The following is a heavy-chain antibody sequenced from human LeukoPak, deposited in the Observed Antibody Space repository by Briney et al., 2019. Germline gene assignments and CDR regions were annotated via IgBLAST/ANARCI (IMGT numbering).Heavy chain of an antibody. CDR2: IYYSGST. CDR1: GGSISSYY. Sequence: SETLSLTCTVSGGSISSYYWSWIRQPPGKGLEWIGSIYYSGSTYYNPSLKSRVTISVDTSKNQFSLKLSSVTAADTAVYYCARDLDYWGQGTLVTVSS. V-gene: IGHV4-39*07. J-gene: IGHJ4*02. CDR3: ARDLDY.